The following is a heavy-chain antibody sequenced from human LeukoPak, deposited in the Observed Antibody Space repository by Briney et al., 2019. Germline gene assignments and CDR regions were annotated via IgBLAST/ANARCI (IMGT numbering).Heavy chain of an antibody. J-gene: IGHJ4*02. CDR2: IYSGGST. Sequence: PGRSLRLSCAASGFTVSSNYMSWVRQAPGKGLEWVSVIYSGGSTYYADSVKGRFTISRDNSKNTLYLQMNSLRAEDTAVYYCAREREYQLLFWGQGTLVTVSS. CDR1: GFTVSSNY. V-gene: IGHV3-66*01. D-gene: IGHD2-2*01. CDR3: AREREYQLLF.